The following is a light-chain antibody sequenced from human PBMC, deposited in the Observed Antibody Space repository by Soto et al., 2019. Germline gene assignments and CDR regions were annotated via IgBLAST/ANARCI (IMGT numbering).Light chain of an antibody. CDR1: QSVASN. CDR2: GAS. J-gene: IGKJ4*01. V-gene: IGKV3-15*01. Sequence: DIVMTQSPATLSVSPGERATLSCRASQSVASNLAWNQQRPGQAPRLLIYGASTRATGVPARFSGSGSGTEFTLTISSLQSEDFAVYYCHHYNNWPHTFGGGTKVEIK. CDR3: HHYNNWPHT.